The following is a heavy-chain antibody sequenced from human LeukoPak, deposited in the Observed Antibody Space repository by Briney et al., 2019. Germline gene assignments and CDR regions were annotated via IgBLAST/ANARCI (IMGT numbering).Heavy chain of an antibody. CDR1: GYTFTIYG. CDR3: ARALPGAATAHNWFDP. CDR2: ISGFNGAT. D-gene: IGHD6-13*01. V-gene: IGHV1-18*01. J-gene: IGHJ5*02. Sequence: ASVKVSCKATGYTFTIYGISWVRQAPGQGLEWMGWISGFNGATNYAQKFQGRVTMTIDTSTNTTYMDLRTVTSDDTAIYYCARALPGAATAHNWFDPWGQGTLVTVSS.